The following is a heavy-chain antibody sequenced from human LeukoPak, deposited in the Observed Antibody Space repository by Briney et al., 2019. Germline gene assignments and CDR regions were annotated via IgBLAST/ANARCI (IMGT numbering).Heavy chain of an antibody. CDR1: GYTFTSYY. J-gene: IGHJ3*02. Sequence: GASVKVSCKASGYTFTSYYMHWVRQAPGQGLEWMGWISAYNGNTNYAQKLQGRATMTTDTSTSTAYMELRSLRSDDTAVYCCARDFRVIAAAGRCAFDIWGQGTMVTVSS. D-gene: IGHD6-13*01. V-gene: IGHV1-18*04. CDR3: ARDFRVIAAAGRCAFDI. CDR2: ISAYNGNT.